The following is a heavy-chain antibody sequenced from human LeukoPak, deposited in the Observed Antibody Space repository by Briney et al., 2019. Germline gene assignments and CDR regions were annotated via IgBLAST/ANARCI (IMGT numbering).Heavy chain of an antibody. D-gene: IGHD6-13*01. J-gene: IGHJ4*02. CDR1: GFTFSSFA. CDR3: AKRTSGSSWYSSDY. CDR2: MSGDATST. V-gene: IGHV3-23*01. Sequence: PGGSLRLSCAASGFTFSSFAMNWVRQAPGKGLEWVSTMSGDATSTYYADSVKGRFTTSRDNSKNTLYLQMNSLRAEDTAVYYCAKRTSGSSWYSSDYWGQGTLVTVSS.